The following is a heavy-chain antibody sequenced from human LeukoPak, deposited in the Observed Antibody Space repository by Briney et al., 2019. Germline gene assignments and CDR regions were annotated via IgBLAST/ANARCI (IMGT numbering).Heavy chain of an antibody. V-gene: IGHV4-34*01. J-gene: IGHJ4*02. CDR2: INHSGST. Sequence: SETLSLTCAVYGGSFSGYYWSWIRQPPGKGLEWIGEINHSGSTNYNPSLKSRVTMSVDTSKNQFSLKLSSVTAADTAVYYCARLYGSGSYYLDYWGQGTLVTVSS. CDR1: GGSFSGYY. D-gene: IGHD3-10*01. CDR3: ARLYGSGSYYLDY.